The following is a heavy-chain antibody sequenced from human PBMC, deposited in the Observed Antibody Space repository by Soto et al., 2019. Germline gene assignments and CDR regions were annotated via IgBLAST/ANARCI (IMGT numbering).Heavy chain of an antibody. V-gene: IGHV3-15*01. CDR2: SKSKTDGGTT. CDR3: TTGRYDFWSGYYYGMDV. CDR1: GFTFSNAW. J-gene: IGHJ6*02. D-gene: IGHD3-3*01. Sequence: GGTLRLPCAASGFTFSNAWISWVRQSPGKGLEWVGRSKSKTDGGTTDYAAPVKGRFTISRDDSKNTLYLQMNSLKTEDTAVYYCTTGRYDFWSGYYYGMDVWGQGTTVTVSS.